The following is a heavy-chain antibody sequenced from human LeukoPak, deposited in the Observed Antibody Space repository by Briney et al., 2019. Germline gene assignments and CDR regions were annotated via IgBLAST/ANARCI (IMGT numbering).Heavy chain of an antibody. CDR2: IWFDGSNI. CDR1: GFNFSSYG. J-gene: IGHJ4*02. V-gene: IGHV3-33*01. D-gene: IGHD6-19*01. Sequence: GGPLRLSCAASGFNFSSYGMHWVRQAPGKGLEWVTSIWFDGSNIHYGDSVKGRVNISRDNSKSALYLQMNSLRAEDTAIYYCARDSLPMAVTGPFDHWGQGALVTVSS. CDR3: ARDSLPMAVTGPFDH.